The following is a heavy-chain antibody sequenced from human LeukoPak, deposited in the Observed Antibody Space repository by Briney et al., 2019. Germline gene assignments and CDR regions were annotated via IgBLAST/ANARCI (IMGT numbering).Heavy chain of an antibody. Sequence: SSVKVSCKASGGTFSSYAISWVRQAPGQGREWMGGIIPIFGTANYAQKFQGRVTITADESTSTAYMELSSLRSEDTAVYYCASEAEYCSSTSCPGGPFDYWGQGTLVTVSS. CDR3: ASEAEYCSSTSCPGGPFDY. V-gene: IGHV1-69*01. D-gene: IGHD2-2*01. J-gene: IGHJ4*02. CDR1: GGTFSSYA. CDR2: IIPIFGTA.